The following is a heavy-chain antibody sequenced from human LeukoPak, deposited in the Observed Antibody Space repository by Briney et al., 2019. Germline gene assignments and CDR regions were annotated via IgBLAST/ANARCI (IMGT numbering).Heavy chain of an antibody. CDR3: ARGSNWNYSKRFDY. J-gene: IGHJ4*02. CDR1: DDSVGSGGYY. D-gene: IGHD1-7*01. V-gene: IGHV4-61*08. Sequence: SETLSLTCSVSDDSVGSGGYYWNWIRQPPGKGLEWIGCVYYSGSTNYNPSLKSRVTISVDTSKNQFSLKLSSVTAADTAVYYCARGSNWNYSKRFDYWGQGTLVTVSS. CDR2: VYYSGST.